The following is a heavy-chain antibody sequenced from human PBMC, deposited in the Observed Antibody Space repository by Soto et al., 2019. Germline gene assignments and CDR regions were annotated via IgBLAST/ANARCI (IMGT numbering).Heavy chain of an antibody. CDR3: TRHDSNYDFWSGSPPRYGIDV. J-gene: IGHJ6*02. CDR1: GFTFSGSA. CDR2: IRSKANSYAT. Sequence: EVQLVESGGGLVQPGGSLKLSCAASGFTFSGSAMHWVRQASGKGLEWVGRIRSKANSYATAYAASVKGRFTISRDDSKNTAYLQMNSLKTEDTAVYYCTRHDSNYDFWSGSPPRYGIDVWGQGTTVTLSS. V-gene: IGHV3-73*01. D-gene: IGHD3-3*01.